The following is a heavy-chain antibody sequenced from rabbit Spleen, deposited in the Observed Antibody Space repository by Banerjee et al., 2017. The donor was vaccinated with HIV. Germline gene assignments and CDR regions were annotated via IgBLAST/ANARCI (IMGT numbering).Heavy chain of an antibody. V-gene: IGHV1S40*01. CDR1: GFSFSSSYY. D-gene: IGHD3-1*01. CDR3: ARDSMDVGAGPLFNL. Sequence: QSLEESGGGLVQPEGSLTLTCTASGFSFSSSYYMCWVRQAPGKGLEWIACSSGSTYYATWAKGRFTISKTSSTTVTLQMTGLTAADTATYFCARDSMDVGAGPLFNLWGPGTLVTVS. CDR2: CSSGST. J-gene: IGHJ4*01.